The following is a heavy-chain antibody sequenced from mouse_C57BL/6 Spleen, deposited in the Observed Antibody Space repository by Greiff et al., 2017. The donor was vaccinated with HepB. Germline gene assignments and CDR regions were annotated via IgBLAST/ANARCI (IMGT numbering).Heavy chain of an antibody. V-gene: IGHV5-4*01. Sequence: EVKLMESGGGLVKPGGSLKLSCAASGFTFSSYAMSWVRQTPEKRLEWVATISDGGSYTYYPDNVKGRFTISRDNAKNNLYLQMSHLKSEDTAMYYCARDRGLYGSSYWYFDVWGTGTTVTVSS. J-gene: IGHJ1*03. CDR1: GFTFSSYA. D-gene: IGHD1-1*01. CDR3: ARDRGLYGSSYWYFDV. CDR2: ISDGGSYT.